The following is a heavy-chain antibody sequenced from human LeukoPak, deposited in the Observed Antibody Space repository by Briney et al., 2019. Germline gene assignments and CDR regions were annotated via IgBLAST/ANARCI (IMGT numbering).Heavy chain of an antibody. J-gene: IGHJ6*02. CDR3: ARADTAMVGYYYYGMDV. CDR1: GGTFSSYA. V-gene: IGHV1-69*04. D-gene: IGHD5-18*01. CDR2: IIPILGIA. Sequence: GASVKVSCKASGGTFSSYAISWVRQAPGQGLEWMGRIIPILGIANYAQKFQGRVTITADKSTSTAYMELSSLRSEDTAVYYCARADTAMVGYYYYGMDVWGQGTTVTVSS.